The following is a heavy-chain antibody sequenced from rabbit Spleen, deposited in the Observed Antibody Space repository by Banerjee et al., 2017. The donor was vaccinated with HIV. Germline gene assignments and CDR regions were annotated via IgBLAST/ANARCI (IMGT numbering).Heavy chain of an antibody. Sequence: QEQLVESGGGLVQPGGTLTLTCTASGFSFSSSYWICWVRQAPGKGLELIACIATSRGTTYYASWAKGRFTISKTSSTTVTLQMTSLTAADTATYFCARGSGNSGDGYDQWGQGTLVTVS. J-gene: IGHJ3*01. CDR1: GFSFSSSYW. CDR3: ARGSGNSGDGYDQ. CDR2: IATSRGTT. V-gene: IGHV1S45*01. D-gene: IGHD6-1*01.